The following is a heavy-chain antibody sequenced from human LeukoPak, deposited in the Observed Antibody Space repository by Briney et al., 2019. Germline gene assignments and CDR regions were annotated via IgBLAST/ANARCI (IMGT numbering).Heavy chain of an antibody. CDR3: ARTGYSTTSVYFDY. Sequence: GGSLRLSCAASGFTFSDYYMSWIRQAPGKGLEWVSYISSNGSTIYYADSVKGRFTISRDNAKNSLYLQMNSLRAEDTAVYYCARTGYSTTSVYFDYWGQGTLVTVSS. CDR2: ISSNGSTI. CDR1: GFTFSDYY. D-gene: IGHD6-13*01. V-gene: IGHV3-11*01. J-gene: IGHJ4*02.